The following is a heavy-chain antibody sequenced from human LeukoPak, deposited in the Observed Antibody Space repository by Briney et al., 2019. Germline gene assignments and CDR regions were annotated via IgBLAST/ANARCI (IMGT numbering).Heavy chain of an antibody. CDR2: ISSTGSTI. J-gene: IGHJ4*02. Sequence: GGSLRLSCAASGFTFSKYYMSWIRQAPGKGPEWVSYISSTGSTIYYADSVKGRFTISRDNAKNSLYLQMNSLRAEDTAVYYCARDRKGYDSSFDYWGQGTLVTVSS. V-gene: IGHV3-11*01. CDR3: ARDRKGYDSSFDY. D-gene: IGHD3-22*01. CDR1: GFTFSKYY.